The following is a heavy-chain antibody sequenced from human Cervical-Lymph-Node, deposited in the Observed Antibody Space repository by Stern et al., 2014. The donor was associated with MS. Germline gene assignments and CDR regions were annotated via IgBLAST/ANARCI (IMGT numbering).Heavy chain of an antibody. D-gene: IGHD3-10*01. CDR1: GIPFSGAS. CDR3: VSDGAGWGN. CDR2: IRSKTNGYTT. J-gene: IGHJ4*02. Sequence: EVQLVESGGGLVQPGGSLKLSCAASGIPFSGASIHWVRQTSGKGLEWIGRIRSKTNGYTTTYTVSVKGRFTISRDDSKKTTYLQMNSVKTEDTAVYYCVSDGAGWGNWGQGTLVTVSS. V-gene: IGHV3-73*01.